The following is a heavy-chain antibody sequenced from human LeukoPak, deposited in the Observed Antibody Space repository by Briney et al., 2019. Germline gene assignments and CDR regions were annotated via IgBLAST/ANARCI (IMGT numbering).Heavy chain of an antibody. J-gene: IGHJ4*02. V-gene: IGHV3-30*18. Sequence: PGRSLRLSCTASGLTFSNYGMHWVRQALGKGLEWVAVISFDGSNNAYLDSVKGRFTISRDNSKNTLYLHMNSLKAEDAAVYYCAKSVGAQPGFDFWGQGTLVTVSS. CDR2: ISFDGSNN. CDR1: GLTFSNYG. D-gene: IGHD6-6*01. CDR3: AKSVGAQPGFDF.